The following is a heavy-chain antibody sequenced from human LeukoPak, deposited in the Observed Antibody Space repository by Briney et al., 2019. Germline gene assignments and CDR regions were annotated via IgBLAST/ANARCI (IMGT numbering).Heavy chain of an antibody. CDR1: EFTFGSYA. J-gene: IGHJ5*02. V-gene: IGHV3-23*01. D-gene: IGHD1-26*01. Sequence: GGSLRLSCAASEFTFGSYAMSWVRQAPGKGLEWVSTISGSGGSTFYADSVRGRFTISRDNSKNTLYLQMNSLRAEDTAVYYCATSGGSYWSWGQGTLVTVSS. CDR2: ISGSGGST. CDR3: ATSGGSYWS.